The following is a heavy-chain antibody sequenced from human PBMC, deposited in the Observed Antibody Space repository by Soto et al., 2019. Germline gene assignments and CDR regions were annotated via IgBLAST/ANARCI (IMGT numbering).Heavy chain of an antibody. Sequence: SETLSLTCTVSGGSLISYYWSWIRQPPGKGLEWIGYIYYSGSTNYNPSLKSRVTISVDTSKNQFSLKLSSVTAADTAVYYCARDGGGFYDSSGYYPGYYFDYWGQGTLVTVSS. CDR1: GGSLISYY. V-gene: IGHV4-59*01. CDR2: IYYSGST. D-gene: IGHD3-22*01. CDR3: ARDGGGFYDSSGYYPGYYFDY. J-gene: IGHJ4*02.